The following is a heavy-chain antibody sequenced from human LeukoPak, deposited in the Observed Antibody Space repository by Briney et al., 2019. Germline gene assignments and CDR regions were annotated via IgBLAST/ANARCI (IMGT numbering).Heavy chain of an antibody. Sequence: GASVKVSCKASGYTFTSYYMHWVRQAPGQGLEWMGIINPSGGSTSYAQKFQGRVTMTRDTSTSTVYMELSSLRAEDTAVYYCARSLGSGGSCYLCYYYYYMDVWGKGTTVTVSS. CDR2: INPSGGST. V-gene: IGHV1-46*01. J-gene: IGHJ6*03. CDR3: ARSLGSGGSCYLCYYYYYMDV. CDR1: GYTFTSYY. D-gene: IGHD2-15*01.